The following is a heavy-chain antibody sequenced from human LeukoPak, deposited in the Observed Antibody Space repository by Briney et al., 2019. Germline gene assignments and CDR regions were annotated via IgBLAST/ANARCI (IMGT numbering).Heavy chain of an antibody. CDR1: GFTFSSYG. CDR2: IWYDGSNK. D-gene: IGHD2-2*02. Sequence: GRSLRLSCAASGFTFSSYGMHWVRQAPGKGLEWVAVIWYDGSNKYYADSVKGRFTISRDNSKNTLYLQMNSLRAEDTAVYYCARGGDIVVVPAAILMGDYFDYWGQGTLVTVSS. V-gene: IGHV3-33*01. J-gene: IGHJ4*02. CDR3: ARGGDIVVVPAAILMGDYFDY.